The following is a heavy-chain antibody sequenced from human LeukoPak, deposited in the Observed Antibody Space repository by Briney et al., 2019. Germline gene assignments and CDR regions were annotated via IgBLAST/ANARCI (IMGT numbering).Heavy chain of an antibody. D-gene: IGHD3-16*01. CDR1: GFTFSSYG. V-gene: IGHV3-30*18. CDR2: ISYDGSNK. Sequence: GGSLRLSCAASGFTFSSYGVHWVRQAPGKGLEWVAVISYDGSNKYYADSVKGRFTISRDNSKNTLYLQMNSLRAEDTAVYYCANSYDYVWGSYAVDYWGQGTLVTVSS. CDR3: ANSYDYVWGSYAVDY. J-gene: IGHJ4*02.